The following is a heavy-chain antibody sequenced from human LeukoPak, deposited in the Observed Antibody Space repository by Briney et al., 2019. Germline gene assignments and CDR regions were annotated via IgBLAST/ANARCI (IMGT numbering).Heavy chain of an antibody. CDR2: IYYSGST. Sequence: PSETLSLTCAVYGGSFSGYSWSWIRQPPGKGLEWIGYIYYSGSTYYNPSLKSRVTISVDTSKNQFSLKLSSVTAADTAVYYCARGAPDYGGNFGFWGQGTLVTVSS. V-gene: IGHV4-59*12. J-gene: IGHJ4*02. CDR1: GGSFSGYS. CDR3: ARGAPDYGGNFGF. D-gene: IGHD4-17*01.